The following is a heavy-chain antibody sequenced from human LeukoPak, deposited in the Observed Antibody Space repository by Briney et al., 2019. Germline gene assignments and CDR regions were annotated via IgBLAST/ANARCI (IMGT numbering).Heavy chain of an antibody. CDR1: GFTFSSYG. V-gene: IGHV3-33*01. CDR3: ARGRGPYSSSLPDY. J-gene: IGHJ4*02. Sequence: GGSLRLSCAASGFTFSSYGMHWVRQAPGKGLEWVAVIWYDGSNKYYADSVKGRFTISRDNSKNTLYLQMNSLRAEDTAVYYCARGRGPYSSSLPDYWGQGTLVTVSS. D-gene: IGHD6-6*01. CDR2: IWYDGSNK.